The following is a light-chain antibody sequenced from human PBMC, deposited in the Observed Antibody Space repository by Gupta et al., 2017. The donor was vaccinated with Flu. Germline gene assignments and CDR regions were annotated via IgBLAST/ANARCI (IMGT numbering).Light chain of an antibody. CDR2: EVA. Sequence: QSALTPPPSASGSPGQSVPISCTGTSDDVGGYDYASWYLQHPGKAPKLIIYEVAKRPSGVPDRFSGSKSDNTASLTVSGLQAEDEGHYYCSSFTDSGIVVFGGGTKLTVL. V-gene: IGLV2-8*01. CDR1: SDDVGGYDY. CDR3: SSFTDSGIVV. J-gene: IGLJ2*01.